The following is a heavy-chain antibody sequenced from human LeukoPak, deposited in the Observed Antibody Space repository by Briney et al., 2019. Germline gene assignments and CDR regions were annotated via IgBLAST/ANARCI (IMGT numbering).Heavy chain of an antibody. CDR2: IYYSGST. V-gene: IGHV4-59*01. D-gene: IGHD2-15*01. J-gene: IGHJ6*03. CDR1: GGSISSYY. CDR3: AGSFFSGDYMDV. Sequence: PSETLSLTCTVSGGSISSYYWSWIRQPPGKGLEWIGYIYYSGSTNYNPSLKSRVTISVDTSKNQVSLKVSSVTAADTAVYYCAGSFFSGDYMDVWGKGTTVTVSS.